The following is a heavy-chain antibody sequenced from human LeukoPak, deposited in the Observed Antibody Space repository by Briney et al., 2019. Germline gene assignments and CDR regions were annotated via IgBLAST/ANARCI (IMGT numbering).Heavy chain of an antibody. CDR3: AKDMDGDAHYWYFDL. D-gene: IGHD4-17*01. V-gene: IGHV3-9*01. CDR1: GFTFDDYA. J-gene: IGHJ2*01. Sequence: GGSLRLSCAASGFTFDDYAMHWVRQAPGKGLEWVSGISWNSGSIGYADSVKGRFTISRDNAKNSLYLQMNGLRAEDTALYYCAKDMDGDAHYWYFDLWGRGTLVTVSS. CDR2: ISWNSGSI.